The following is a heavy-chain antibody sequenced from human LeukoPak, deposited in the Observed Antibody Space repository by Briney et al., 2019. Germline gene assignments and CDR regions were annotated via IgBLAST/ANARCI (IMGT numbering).Heavy chain of an antibody. V-gene: IGHV3-9*01. CDR1: GFIFDNYA. CDR2: ISWNSGSI. Sequence: PGGSLRLSCAAAGFIFDNYAMPWVRQAPGKGLEWVSGISWNSGSIGYADSVKGRFTISRDNAKNSLYLQMNSLRAEDTALYYCAKESKAVYYYYGMDVWGQGTTVTVSS. J-gene: IGHJ6*02. CDR3: AKESKAVYYYYGMDV.